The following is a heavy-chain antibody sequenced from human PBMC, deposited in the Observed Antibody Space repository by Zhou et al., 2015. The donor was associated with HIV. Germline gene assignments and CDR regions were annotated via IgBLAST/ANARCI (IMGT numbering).Heavy chain of an antibody. V-gene: IGHV3-33*05. Sequence: QVQLVESGGGVVQPGRSLRLSCGASGFSFSTHAMHWVRLAPGKGLEWVAVISYDGSNKYYGDSVKGRFTISRDNSKNTVYLQMNSLRAEDTAVYHCARSSFQWELLRGGPFDIWGQGTMVIVSS. CDR3: ARSSFQWELLRGGPFDI. CDR2: ISYDGSNK. D-gene: IGHD1-26*01. J-gene: IGHJ3*02. CDR1: GFSFSTHA.